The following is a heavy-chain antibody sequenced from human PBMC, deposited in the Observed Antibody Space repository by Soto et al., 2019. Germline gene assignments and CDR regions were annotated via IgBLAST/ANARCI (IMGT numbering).Heavy chain of an antibody. Sequence: ASETLSLTCTVSGGSISTYYWSWVRQPPGKGLEWIGYVYYSGSTNYNPSLKSRVTISVDTSKNQFSLKLTSVTAAGTAMYYCARGGRSAYYYYMGVWGKGTTVTVSS. CDR3: ARGGRSAYYYYMGV. V-gene: IGHV4-59*01. CDR2: VYYSGST. CDR1: GGSISTYY. J-gene: IGHJ6*03.